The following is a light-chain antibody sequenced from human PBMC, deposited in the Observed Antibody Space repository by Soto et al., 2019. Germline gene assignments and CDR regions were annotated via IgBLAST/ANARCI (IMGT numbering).Light chain of an antibody. CDR2: AAS. CDR1: DTISDNY. V-gene: IGKV1-39*01. CDR3: QQTFQTPYA. Sequence: DLQMTQSPSSLSAGVGDRVTITCRTSDTISDNYLSWYYQKPGNAPKLLVYAASILRSGVPSRFTGGGSGTDFTLTITSVQPEDFGIYFCQQTFQTPYAFGQGTKLEI. J-gene: IGKJ2*01.